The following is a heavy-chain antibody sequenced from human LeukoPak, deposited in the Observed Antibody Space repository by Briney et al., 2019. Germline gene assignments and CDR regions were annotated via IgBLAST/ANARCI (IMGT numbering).Heavy chain of an antibody. CDR2: IYYSGST. D-gene: IGHD3-9*01. J-gene: IGHJ4*02. Sequence: PSQTLSLTCTVSGGSISSGGYYWSWIRQHPGKGLEWIGYIYYSGSTYYNPSLKSRVTISVDTSKNQFSLELSSVTAADTAVYYCARGISLRLRYFDYWGQGTLVTVSS. V-gene: IGHV4-31*03. CDR3: ARGISLRLRYFDY. CDR1: GGSISSGGYY.